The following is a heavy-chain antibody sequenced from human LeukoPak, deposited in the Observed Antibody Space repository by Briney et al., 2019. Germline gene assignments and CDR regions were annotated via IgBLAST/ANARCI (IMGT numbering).Heavy chain of an antibody. V-gene: IGHV4-39*01. J-gene: IGHJ4*02. Sequence: SETLSLTCTVSGGSISSSSYYWGWIRQPPGKGLEWIGSIFYSGSTYYNPSLKSRVTISVDTSKNQFSLKLSSVTAADTAVYYCARSPYPDYFDYWGQGTLVTVSS. CDR1: GGSISSSSYY. CDR3: ARSPYPDYFDY. CDR2: IFYSGST.